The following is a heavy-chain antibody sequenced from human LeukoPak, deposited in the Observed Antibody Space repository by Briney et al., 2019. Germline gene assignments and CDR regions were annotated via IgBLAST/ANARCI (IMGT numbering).Heavy chain of an antibody. CDR2: IYYSGST. Sequence: SETLSLTCTVSGGSISSYYWSWIRQPPGKGLEWIGYIYYSGSTNYNPSLKSRVTISVDTSKNQFSLKLSSVTAADTAVYYCARSRTVVIGAFDIWGQGTMATVSS. CDR3: ARSRTVVIGAFDI. V-gene: IGHV4-59*01. D-gene: IGHD3-22*01. J-gene: IGHJ3*02. CDR1: GGSISSYY.